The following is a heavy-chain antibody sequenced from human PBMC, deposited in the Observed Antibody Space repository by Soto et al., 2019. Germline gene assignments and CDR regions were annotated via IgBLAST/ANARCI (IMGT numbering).Heavy chain of an antibody. J-gene: IGHJ4*02. CDR3: ANLPGSSGYYYTRLFDY. D-gene: IGHD3-22*01. Sequence: PGGSLRLSCAASGFTFSSYAMSWVRQAPGKGLEWVSAISGSGGSTYYADSVKGRFTISRDNSKNTLYLQMNSLRAEDTAVYYCANLPGSSGYYYTRLFDYWGQGTLVTVSS. V-gene: IGHV3-23*01. CDR2: ISGSGGST. CDR1: GFTFSSYA.